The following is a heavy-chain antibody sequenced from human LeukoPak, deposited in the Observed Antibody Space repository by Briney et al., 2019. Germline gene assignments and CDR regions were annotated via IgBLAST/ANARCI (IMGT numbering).Heavy chain of an antibody. J-gene: IGHJ4*02. CDR1: GFTFSRHW. CDR3: ARDSTWQLDY. Sequence: PGGSLRLSCAASGFTFSRHWMTWVRQAPGKGLEWVANIQEDGSYIYYVDSVRGRFTIFRDNTKNSLFLQMNSLRADDTAVYFCARDSTWQLDYWGQGTLVTVSS. D-gene: IGHD5-12*01. CDR2: IQEDGSYI. V-gene: IGHV3-7*03.